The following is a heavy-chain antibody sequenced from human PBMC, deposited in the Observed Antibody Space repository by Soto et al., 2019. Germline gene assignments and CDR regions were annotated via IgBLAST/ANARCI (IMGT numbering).Heavy chain of an antibody. CDR2: ISSSSSYI. D-gene: IGHD2-15*01. CDR3: ARDLIYCSGGSCYNWFDP. V-gene: IGHV3-21*01. Sequence: GGSLRLSCAASGFTFSSYSMNWVRQAPGKGLEWVSSISSSSSYIYYADSVKGRFTISRDNAKNSLYLQMNSLRAEDTAVYYCARDLIYCSGGSCYNWFDPWGQGTLVTVSS. J-gene: IGHJ5*02. CDR1: GFTFSSYS.